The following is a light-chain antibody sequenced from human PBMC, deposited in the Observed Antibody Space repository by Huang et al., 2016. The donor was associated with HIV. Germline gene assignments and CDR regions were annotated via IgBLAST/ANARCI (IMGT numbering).Light chain of an antibody. CDR2: AAS. Sequence: DIQMTQSPSSLSASVGDRITITCRASQGITNYLAWYQQKPGTVPELLIYAASTLQSGVPSRFSGSGSGADFTLTISSLQPEDVATYYCQKYNSAPPTFGGGTKVEIK. CDR3: QKYNSAPPT. V-gene: IGKV1-27*01. CDR1: QGITNY. J-gene: IGKJ4*01.